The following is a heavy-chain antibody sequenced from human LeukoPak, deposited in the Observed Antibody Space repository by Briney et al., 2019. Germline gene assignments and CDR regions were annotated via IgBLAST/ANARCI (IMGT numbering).Heavy chain of an antibody. D-gene: IGHD3-22*01. CDR1: AFTFSSYA. CDR3: AKHRHSDFDNYFDY. Sequence: GGSLRLSCAASAFTFSSYAMSWVRQAPGKGLEWVSGISESGFTTYYADSVKGRFTISRGYSKDTLYLQISSLRAEDAAVYYCAKHRHSDFDNYFDYWGQGTLVTVSS. V-gene: IGHV3-23*01. CDR2: ISESGFTT. J-gene: IGHJ4*02.